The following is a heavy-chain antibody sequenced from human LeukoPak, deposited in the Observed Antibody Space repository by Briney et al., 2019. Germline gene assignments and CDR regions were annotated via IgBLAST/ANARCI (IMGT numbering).Heavy chain of an antibody. Sequence: SETLSLTCTVSGYSISSGYYWGWIRQPPGKGLEWIGSIYHSGSTYYNPSLKSRVTISVDTSKNQFSLKLSSVTAADTAVYYCARGTMVRGVPDAFDIWGRGTMVTVSS. CDR3: ARGTMVRGVPDAFDI. CDR2: IYHSGST. V-gene: IGHV4-38-2*02. CDR1: GYSISSGYY. J-gene: IGHJ3*02. D-gene: IGHD3-10*01.